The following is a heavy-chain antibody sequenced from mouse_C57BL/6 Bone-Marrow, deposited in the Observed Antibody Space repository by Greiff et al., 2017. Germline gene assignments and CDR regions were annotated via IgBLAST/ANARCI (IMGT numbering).Heavy chain of an antibody. J-gene: IGHJ1*03. CDR1: GYTFTSYW. Sequence: QVQLQQSGPELVKPGASVKMSCKASGYTFTSYWITWVKQRPGQGLEWIGDIYPGSGSTNYNEKFKSKATLTVDTSSSTAYMQLSSLTSEDSAVYYCAREGLDWDVLWYFDVWGTGTTVTVSS. V-gene: IGHV1-55*01. D-gene: IGHD4-1*01. CDR3: AREGLDWDVLWYFDV. CDR2: IYPGSGST.